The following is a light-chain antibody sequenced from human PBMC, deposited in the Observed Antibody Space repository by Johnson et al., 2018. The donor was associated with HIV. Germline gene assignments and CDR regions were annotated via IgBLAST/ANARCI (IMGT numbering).Light chain of an antibody. CDR3: GTWDNSLTTGAR. V-gene: IGLV1-51*02. CDR1: SSNIGNNY. J-gene: IGLJ1*01. Sequence: QSVLTQPPSVSAAPGQKVTISCSGCSSNIGNNYVSWYQQLPGTAPKLLIYENNKRPSGIPDRFSGSKSGTSATLGIAGLQTGDEADYYCGTWDNSLTTGARFVTWPKVTVL. CDR2: ENN.